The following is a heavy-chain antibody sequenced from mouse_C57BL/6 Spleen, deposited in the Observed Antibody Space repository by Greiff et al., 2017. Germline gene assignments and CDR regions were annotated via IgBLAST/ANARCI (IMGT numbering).Heavy chain of an antibody. D-gene: IGHD2-5*01. CDR3: ARSNCARDYYAMDD. Sequence: VQLQQSGPGLVKPSQSLSLTCSVTGYSITSGYYWNWIRQFPGNKLEWMGYISYDGSNNYNPSLKNRISITRDTSKNQFFLKLNSVTTEDTATYYCARSNCARDYYAMDDWGQGTSVTVSS. CDR2: ISYDGSN. CDR1: GYSITSGYY. V-gene: IGHV3-6*01. J-gene: IGHJ4*01.